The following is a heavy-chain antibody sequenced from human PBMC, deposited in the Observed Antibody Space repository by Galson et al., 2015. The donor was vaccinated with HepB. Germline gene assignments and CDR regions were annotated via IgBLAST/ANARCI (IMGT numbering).Heavy chain of an antibody. CDR3: ARDSPLRSHKGAFDI. CDR2: ISAYNGNT. Sequence: SVKVSCKASGYTFTSYGISWVRQAPGQGLEWMGWISAYNGNTNYAQKLQGRVTMATDTSTSTAYMELRSLRSDDTAVYYCARDSPLRSHKGAFDIWGQGTMVTVSS. V-gene: IGHV1-18*01. D-gene: IGHD1-26*01. CDR1: GYTFTSYG. J-gene: IGHJ3*02.